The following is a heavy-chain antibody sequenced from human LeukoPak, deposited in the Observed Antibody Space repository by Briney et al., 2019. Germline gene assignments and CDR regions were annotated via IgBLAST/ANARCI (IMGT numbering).Heavy chain of an antibody. D-gene: IGHD6-19*01. CDR2: ISGSGGST. CDR3: ASSSGYSSVTHFDY. CDR1: GFTFSSYA. V-gene: IGHV3-23*01. Sequence: GGSLRLSCAASGFTFSSYAMSWVRQAPGKGLEWVSAISGSGGSTYYADSVKGRFTISRDNSKNTLYLQMNSLRAEDTAVYYCASSSGYSSVTHFDYWGQGTLVTVSS. J-gene: IGHJ4*02.